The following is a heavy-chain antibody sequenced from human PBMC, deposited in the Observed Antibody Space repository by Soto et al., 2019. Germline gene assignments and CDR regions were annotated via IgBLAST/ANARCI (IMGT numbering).Heavy chain of an antibody. V-gene: IGHV3-7*01. Sequence: EVQLVESGGSLVQPGESLRLSCAASGFTFSSYWMTWVRQAPGKGLEWVANIKQDGSEKYYVDSVRGRFTMSRDNAKNSLYLQMNCLRAEDTAVYYCARVVGATQMDFGYWGQGTLVAVSS. D-gene: IGHD1-26*01. J-gene: IGHJ4*02. CDR1: GFTFSSYW. CDR2: IKQDGSEK. CDR3: ARVVGATQMDFGY.